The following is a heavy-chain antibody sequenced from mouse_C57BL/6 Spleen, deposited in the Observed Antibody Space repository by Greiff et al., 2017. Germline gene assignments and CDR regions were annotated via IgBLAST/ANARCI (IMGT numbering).Heavy chain of an antibody. J-gene: IGHJ3*01. CDR2: IWGVGST. CDR3: ASRDSSGLFAY. D-gene: IGHD3-2*02. Sequence: VQRVESGPGLVAPSQSLSITCTVSGFSLTSYGVDWVRQSPGKGLEWLGVIWGVGSTNYNSALKSRLSISKDNSKSQVFLKMNSLQTDDTAMYCCASRDSSGLFAYWGQETLVTVSA. V-gene: IGHV2-6*01. CDR1: GFSLTSYG.